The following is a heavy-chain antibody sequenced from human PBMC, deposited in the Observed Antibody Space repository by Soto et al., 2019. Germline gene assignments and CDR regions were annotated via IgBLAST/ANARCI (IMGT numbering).Heavy chain of an antibody. Sequence: SETLSLTCTVSGGSVSSGNYYWSWIRQPPGKGLEWIGCFYYTGSTYYNPSLKSRVTISVDTSKNQFSLKLSSVTAADTAVYYCARHFGSGSYYNGLIYWGQGTLVTVSS. CDR1: GGSVSSGNYY. CDR2: FYYTGST. V-gene: IGHV4-39*01. D-gene: IGHD3-10*01. CDR3: ARHFGSGSYYNGLIY. J-gene: IGHJ4*02.